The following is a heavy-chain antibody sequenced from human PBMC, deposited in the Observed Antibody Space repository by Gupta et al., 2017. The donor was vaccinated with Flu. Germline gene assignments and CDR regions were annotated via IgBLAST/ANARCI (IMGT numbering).Heavy chain of an antibody. V-gene: IGHV4-34*01. J-gene: IGHJ5*02. CDR2: INHSGST. CDR3: ARTLRYNWFDP. CDR1: GSFSGYY. Sequence: GSFSGYYWSWIRQPPGKGLEWIGEINHSGSTNYNPSLKSRVTISVDTSKNQFSLKLSSVTAADTAVYYCARTLRYNWFDPWGQGTLVTVSS.